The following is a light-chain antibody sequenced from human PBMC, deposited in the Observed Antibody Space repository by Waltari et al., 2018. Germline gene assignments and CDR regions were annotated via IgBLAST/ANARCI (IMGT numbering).Light chain of an antibody. Sequence: QSVLTQPPSASGTPGQRVTIPCSGSSSNIGRNTVHWYQQLPGTAPKLLIYNNNQRPSGVPDRFSGSKSGTSASLVISGLQSDDEADYYCAAWDDSLNGRSVFGTGTEVTVL. J-gene: IGLJ1*01. V-gene: IGLV1-44*01. CDR3: AAWDDSLNGRSV. CDR1: SSNIGRNT. CDR2: NNN.